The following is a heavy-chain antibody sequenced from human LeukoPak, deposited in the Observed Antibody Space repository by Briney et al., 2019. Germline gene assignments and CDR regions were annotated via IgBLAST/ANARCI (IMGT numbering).Heavy chain of an antibody. CDR1: GYTFTGYY. Sequence: ASEKVSCKASGYTFTGYYMHWVRQAPGQGLEWMGRISPNNGGTNYAQKFQGRVTMTGDTSISTAYMELSSLRSDDTAVYYCTRESGSYHGNDYWGQGTLVTVSS. CDR3: TRESGSYHGNDY. V-gene: IGHV1-2*06. CDR2: ISPNNGGT. J-gene: IGHJ4*02. D-gene: IGHD1-26*01.